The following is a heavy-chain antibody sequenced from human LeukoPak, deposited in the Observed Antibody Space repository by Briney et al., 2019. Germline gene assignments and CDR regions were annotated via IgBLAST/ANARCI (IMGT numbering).Heavy chain of an antibody. J-gene: IGHJ4*02. V-gene: IGHV3-23*01. CDR2: ISGSGGST. CDR1: GFTFSSYA. CDR3: AKEEEYCSSTSCYEVY. Sequence: PGGSLRLSYAASGFTFSSYAMSWVTHAPGKGLEWVSAISGSGGSTYYADSVKGRFTISRDNSKNTLYLQMNSLRAEDTDVYYCAKEEEYCSSTSCYEVYWGQGTLVTVS. D-gene: IGHD2-2*01.